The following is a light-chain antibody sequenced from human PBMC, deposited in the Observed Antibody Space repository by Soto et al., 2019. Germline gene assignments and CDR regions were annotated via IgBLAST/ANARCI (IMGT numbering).Light chain of an antibody. Sequence: EIVFTQSPGTLSLSPGERATLSCRASQSVGSSYLAWYQQKPGQAPRLLIYGASSRATGIPDRFSGSGSGTDFTLTISRLEPEDFAVYYCQQYGSSPLTFGGGTKVDIK. J-gene: IGKJ4*01. CDR1: QSVGSSY. V-gene: IGKV3-20*01. CDR3: QQYGSSPLT. CDR2: GAS.